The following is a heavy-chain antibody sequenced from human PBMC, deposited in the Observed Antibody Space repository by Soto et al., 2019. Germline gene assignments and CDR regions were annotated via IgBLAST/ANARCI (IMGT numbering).Heavy chain of an antibody. V-gene: IGHV3-15*01. CDR3: TTDWGSGTHYARAFDV. CDR1: GFAFKYAR. J-gene: IGHJ3*01. CDR2: IRSNIDGATT. Sequence: EVLLVESGGGLVKPGGSLRLSCAASGFAFKYARMTWVRQAPGKGLDWVGHIRSNIDGATTAYAAPVNGRFTISRDESKNTVDLQMNSLITEDTAVYYCTTDWGSGTHYARAFDVWGQGTMVTVSS. D-gene: IGHD3-16*01.